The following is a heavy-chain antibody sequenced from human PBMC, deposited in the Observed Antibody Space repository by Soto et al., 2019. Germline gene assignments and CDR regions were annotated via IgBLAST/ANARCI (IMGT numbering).Heavy chain of an antibody. J-gene: IGHJ4*02. CDR2: IYYSGST. Sequence: QVQLQESGPGLVKPSETLSLTCTVSGGSVSSGSYYWSWIRQPPGKGLEWIGYIYYSGSTNYNPSLKSRVNISVDTSKNQFSLKLSSVTAADTAVYYCARGRDDYGDYDIDYWGQGTLVTVSS. D-gene: IGHD4-17*01. V-gene: IGHV4-61*01. CDR3: ARGRDDYGDYDIDY. CDR1: GGSVSSGSYY.